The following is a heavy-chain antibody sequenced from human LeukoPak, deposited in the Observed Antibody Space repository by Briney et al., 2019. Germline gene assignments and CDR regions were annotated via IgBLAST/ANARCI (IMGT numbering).Heavy chain of an antibody. CDR3: AREGGYYDSSGYSVPGY. CDR1: GYTLTELS. D-gene: IGHD3-22*01. Sequence: ASVKVSCKVSGYTLTELSMHWVRQAPGKGLEWMGGFDLEDGETIYAQKFQGRVTMTTDTSTSTAYMELRSLRSDDTAVYYCAREGGYYDSSGYSVPGYWGQGTLVTVSS. J-gene: IGHJ4*02. CDR2: FDLEDGET. V-gene: IGHV1-24*01.